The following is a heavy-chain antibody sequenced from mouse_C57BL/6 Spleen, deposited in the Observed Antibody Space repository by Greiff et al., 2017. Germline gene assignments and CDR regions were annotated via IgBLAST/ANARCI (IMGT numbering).Heavy chain of an antibody. V-gene: IGHV1-72*01. CDR1: GYTFTSYW. CDR3: ARHYDYDGGFDY. CDR2: IDPNSGGT. D-gene: IGHD2-4*01. Sequence: VKLQQPGAELVKPGASVKLSCKASGYTFTSYWMHWVKQRPGRGLEWIGRIDPNSGGTKYNEKFKSKATLTVDKPSSTAYMQLSSLTSEDSAVYYCARHYDYDGGFDYWGQGTTLTVSS. J-gene: IGHJ2*01.